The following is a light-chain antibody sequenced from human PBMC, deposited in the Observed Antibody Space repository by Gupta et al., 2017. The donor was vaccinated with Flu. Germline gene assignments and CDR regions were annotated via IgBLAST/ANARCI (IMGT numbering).Light chain of an antibody. CDR2: GAS. CDR1: QSVSSN. V-gene: IGKV3-15*01. CDR3: QQYNNWPPWT. J-gene: IGKJ1*01. Sequence: IPMTQSPATLSVSPGERATLSCRASQSVSSNLAWYQQKPGQAPRLLIYGASTRATGIPARFSGSGSGTEFTLTISSLQSEDFAVYYCQQYNNWPPWTFGQGTKVEIK.